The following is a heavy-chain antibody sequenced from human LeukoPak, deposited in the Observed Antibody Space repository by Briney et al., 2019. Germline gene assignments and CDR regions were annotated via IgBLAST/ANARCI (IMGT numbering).Heavy chain of an antibody. J-gene: IGHJ4*02. Sequence: GGSLRLSCAASGFTFSNSAMSWVRQVPGKGLEWVSGISGSGGNTYYADSVKGRFTISRDNSKNTLYLQMNSLRAEDTAVYYCARRRYNSAGNYFDYWGQGTLVTVSS. D-gene: IGHD6-19*01. V-gene: IGHV3-23*01. CDR1: GFTFSNSA. CDR3: ARRRYNSAGNYFDY. CDR2: ISGSGGNT.